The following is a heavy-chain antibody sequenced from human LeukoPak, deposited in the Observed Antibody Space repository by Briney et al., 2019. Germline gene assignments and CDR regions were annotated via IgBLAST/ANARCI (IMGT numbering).Heavy chain of an antibody. V-gene: IGHV1-18*01. Sequence: ASVKVSCKAPGYTFTSYGISWVRQAPGQGLEWMGWISAYNGNTNYAQKLQGRVTMTTDTSTSTAYMELRSLRSDDTAVYYCARDKLERHYYYYYYMDVWGKGTTVTVSS. CDR1: GYTFTSYG. CDR3: ARDKLERHYYYYYYMDV. J-gene: IGHJ6*03. D-gene: IGHD1-1*01. CDR2: ISAYNGNT.